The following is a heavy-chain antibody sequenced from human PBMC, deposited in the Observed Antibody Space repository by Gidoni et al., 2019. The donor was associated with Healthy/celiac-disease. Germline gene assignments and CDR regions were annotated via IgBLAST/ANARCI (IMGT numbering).Heavy chain of an antibody. Sequence: QVQLVQSGAEVKKPGASVKVSCKASGYTFTSYAMHWVRQAPGQRLEWMGWINAGNGNTKYSQKFQGRVTITRDTSASTAYMELSSLRSEDTAVYYCARGPSVLRFLEWLERAAWFDPWGQGTLVTVSS. CDR1: GYTFTSYA. CDR3: ARGPSVLRFLEWLERAAWFDP. CDR2: INAGNGNT. D-gene: IGHD3-3*01. V-gene: IGHV1-3*01. J-gene: IGHJ5*02.